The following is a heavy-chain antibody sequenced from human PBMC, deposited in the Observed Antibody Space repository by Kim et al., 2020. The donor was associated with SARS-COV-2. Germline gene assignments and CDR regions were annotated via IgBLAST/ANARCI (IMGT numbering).Heavy chain of an antibody. V-gene: IGHV3-23*01. CDR2: ISGSGQTT. Sequence: GGSLRLSCATSGFTFSNYALAWVRQAPGKGLEWVSGISGSGQTTFYADSVKGRFTISRDTSTNEMFLQMSSLRPEDMAVYYCVKLSVNIPPRGQYYFDYWGQGTLVTVSS. CDR3: VKLSVNIPPRGQYYFDY. D-gene: IGHD3-10*01. CDR1: GFTFSNYA. J-gene: IGHJ4*02.